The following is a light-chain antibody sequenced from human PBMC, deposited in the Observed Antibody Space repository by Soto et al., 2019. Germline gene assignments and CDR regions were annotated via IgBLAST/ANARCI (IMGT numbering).Light chain of an antibody. CDR3: QQSHMSPFT. J-gene: IGKJ3*01. Sequence: DIQMTQSPSSLSASVGDRVTITCRASQTITNYLNWYQHKPCKAPKLLIYAASSLQGGVPSRFSGSGSGTAFTLTISGLQPDDFANYFCQQSHMSPFTFGPRTKVDIK. CDR2: AAS. CDR1: QTITNY. V-gene: IGKV1-39*01.